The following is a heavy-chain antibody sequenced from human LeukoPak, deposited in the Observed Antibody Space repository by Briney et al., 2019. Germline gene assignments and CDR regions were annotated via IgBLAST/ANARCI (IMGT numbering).Heavy chain of an antibody. J-gene: IGHJ4*02. Sequence: GGSLRLSCVTSGFTFSDYFMNWIRQAPGKGPEWLSFINSDGNNIYYRDSVKGRFTVSRDNAKKTLYLEMNNLRVDDTAIYYCATSRVFDFWGQGTLVAVSS. CDR1: GFTFSDYF. CDR3: ATSRVFDF. V-gene: IGHV3-11*04. CDR2: INSDGNNI.